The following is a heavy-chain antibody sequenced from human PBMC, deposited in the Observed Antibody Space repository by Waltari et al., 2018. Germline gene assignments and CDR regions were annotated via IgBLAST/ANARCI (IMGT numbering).Heavy chain of an antibody. Sequence: YWGWIRQPPGKGLEWIGNIYHSGNSYYNPSLKSRVTISVDTSKNQFSLKLSSVTATDTAVYYCARRSGWSTDAFDIWGQGTMVIVSS. CDR1: Y. CDR3: ARRSGWSTDAFDI. V-gene: IGHV4-38-2*01. CDR2: IYHSGNS. J-gene: IGHJ3*02. D-gene: IGHD6-19*01.